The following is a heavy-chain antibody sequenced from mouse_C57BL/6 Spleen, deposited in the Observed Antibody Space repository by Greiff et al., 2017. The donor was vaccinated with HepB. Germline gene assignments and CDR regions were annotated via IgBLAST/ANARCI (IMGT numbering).Heavy chain of an antibody. J-gene: IGHJ3*01. CDR2: ISSGGDYI. V-gene: IGHV5-9-1*02. CDR3: TREGYYGSSAWFAY. CDR1: GFTFSSYA. D-gene: IGHD1-1*01. Sequence: EVQRVESGEGLVKPGGSLKLSCAASGFTFSSYAMSWVRQTPKKRLEWVAYISSGGDYIYYADTVKGRFTISRDNARNTLYLQMSSLKSEDTAMYYCTREGYYGSSAWFAYWGQGTLVTVSA.